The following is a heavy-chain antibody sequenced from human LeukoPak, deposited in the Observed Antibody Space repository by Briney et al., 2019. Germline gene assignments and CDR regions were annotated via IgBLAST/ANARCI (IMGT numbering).Heavy chain of an antibody. J-gene: IGHJ4*02. V-gene: IGHV4-59*01. CDR2: IYYSGST. Sequence: SETLSLTCAVYGGSFSGYYWSWIRQPPGKGLEWIGYIYYSGSTNYNPSLKSRVTISVDTSKNQFSLKLSSVTAADTAVYYCARGGNYFDYWGQGTLVTVSS. D-gene: IGHD6-13*01. CDR3: ARGGNYFDY. CDR1: GGSFSGYY.